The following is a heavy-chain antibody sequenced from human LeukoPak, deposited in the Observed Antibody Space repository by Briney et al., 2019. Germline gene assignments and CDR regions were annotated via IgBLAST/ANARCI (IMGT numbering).Heavy chain of an antibody. V-gene: IGHV3-7*04. CDR3: ARGTIAAAGYYYFDY. J-gene: IGHJ4*02. CDR1: GFTFSEYW. Sequence: PGGSLRLSCAASGFTFSEYWMSWVRQAPGKGLEWVANIKQDGSEKYYVDSVKGRFTISRDNAKNSLDLQMNSLRAEDTAVYYCARGTIAAAGYYYFDYWGQGTQVTVSS. CDR2: IKQDGSEK. D-gene: IGHD6-13*01.